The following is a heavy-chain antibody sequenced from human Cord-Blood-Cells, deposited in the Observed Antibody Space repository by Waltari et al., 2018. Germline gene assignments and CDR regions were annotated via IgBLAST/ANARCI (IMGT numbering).Heavy chain of an antibody. V-gene: IGHV1-69*10. Sequence: QVQLVQSGAEVKKPGSSVKVSCKASGGTFSSYAISWVRQAPGQGLEWMGGISPILGIADYAQKFQGRGTSTADKATSTAYMELSSLRSEDTAVYYCAAYYGSGSYWAFDIWGQGTMVTVSS. J-gene: IGHJ3*02. CDR3: AAYYGSGSYWAFDI. CDR1: GGTFSSYA. CDR2: ISPILGIA. D-gene: IGHD3-10*01.